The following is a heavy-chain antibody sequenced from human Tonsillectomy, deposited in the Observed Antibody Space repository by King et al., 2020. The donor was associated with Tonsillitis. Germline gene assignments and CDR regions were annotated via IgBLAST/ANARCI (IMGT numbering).Heavy chain of an antibody. V-gene: IGHV4-31*03. J-gene: IGHJ1*01. CDR3: AREGGSGGDYADYFQH. CDR1: GGSIRSGGYY. D-gene: IGHD4-17*01. CDR2: ISYRGYA. Sequence: QLQESGPGLVKPSQTLSLTCTVSGGSIRSGGYYWSWIRQHPGKGLEWIGYISYRGYAYYNPSLKSRITISVDTSKNQFSLRLTSVTAADTAVYYCAREGGSGGDYADYFQHWGQGTLVTVSS.